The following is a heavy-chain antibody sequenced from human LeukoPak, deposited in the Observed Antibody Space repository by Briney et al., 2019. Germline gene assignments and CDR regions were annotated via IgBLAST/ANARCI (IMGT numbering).Heavy chain of an antibody. Sequence: PSETLSLTCAVSGYSISSAYSWGWIRQPPGKGLEWIATIYHSGSTYYNPSLQSRVTISVDTSENQFSLNLNSVTAADTAVYYCARGRGGPLAAAGTEVRYYFDSWGQGTLVTVPS. D-gene: IGHD6-13*01. J-gene: IGHJ4*02. CDR1: GYSISSAYS. V-gene: IGHV4-38-2*01. CDR2: IYHSGST. CDR3: ARGRGGPLAAAGTEVRYYFDS.